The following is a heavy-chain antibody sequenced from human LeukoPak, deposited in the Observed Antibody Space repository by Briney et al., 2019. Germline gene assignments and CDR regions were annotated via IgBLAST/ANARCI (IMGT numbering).Heavy chain of an antibody. V-gene: IGHV3-30*01. Sequence: HPGRSLRLSCAASGFTFSSYAMHRVRQAPGKGLEWVAVISYDGSNKYYADSVKGRFTISRDNSKNTLYLQMNSLRAEDTAVYYCARGGFLEWLFSYYMDVWGKGTTVTVSS. CDR2: ISYDGSNK. CDR3: ARGGFLEWLFSYYMDV. D-gene: IGHD3-3*01. CDR1: GFTFSSYA. J-gene: IGHJ6*03.